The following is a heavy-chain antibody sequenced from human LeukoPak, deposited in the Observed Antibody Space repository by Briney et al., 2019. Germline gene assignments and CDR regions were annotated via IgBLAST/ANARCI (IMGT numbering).Heavy chain of an antibody. CDR3: ARDAGQATPFDY. CDR1: GFTLSSYW. J-gene: IGHJ4*02. CDR2: IRRDGTT. Sequence: GGSLRLSCAASGFTLSSYWIHWVRQAPGKGLVWVSLIRRDGTTSFAASVQGRFTISRDNARNMLYLQMNSLGADDTAVYYCARDAGQATPFDYWGPGTLVTVSS. V-gene: IGHV3-74*01. D-gene: IGHD2-15*01.